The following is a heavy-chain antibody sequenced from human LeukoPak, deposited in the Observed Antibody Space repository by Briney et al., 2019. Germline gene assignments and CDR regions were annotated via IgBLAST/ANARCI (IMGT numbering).Heavy chain of an antibody. Sequence: VASVKVSCKVSGYTLTELSMHWVRQAPGKGLEWMGGFDPEDGETIYAQKFQGRVTMTEDTSTDTAYMELSSLRSEDTAVYYCATPHWYLQDPFDYWGQGTLVTVSS. CDR2: FDPEDGET. J-gene: IGHJ4*02. CDR3: ATPHWYLQDPFDY. CDR1: GYTLTELS. D-gene: IGHD2-15*01. V-gene: IGHV1-24*01.